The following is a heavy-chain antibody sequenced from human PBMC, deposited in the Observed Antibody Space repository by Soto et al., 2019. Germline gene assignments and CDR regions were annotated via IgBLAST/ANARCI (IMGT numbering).Heavy chain of an antibody. V-gene: IGHV4-4*02. J-gene: IGHJ4*02. CDR3: ARVGFEGDSGWPEATVFDY. CDR1: GGSISSSNW. CDR2: IYHSGST. D-gene: IGHD6-19*01. Sequence: SETLSLTCAVSGGSISSSNWWSWVRQPPGKGLEWIGEIYHSGSTNYNPSLKSRVTISVDKSKNQFSLKLSSATAADTAVYYCARVGFEGDSGWPEATVFDYWGQGTLVTVSS.